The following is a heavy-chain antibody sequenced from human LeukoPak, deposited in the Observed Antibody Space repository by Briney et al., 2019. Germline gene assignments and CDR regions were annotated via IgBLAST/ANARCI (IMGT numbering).Heavy chain of an antibody. CDR3: AGYYHGGAAFDI. V-gene: IGHV3-48*03. Sequence: GGSLRLSCAASGFTFSSYEMNWVRQAPGKGLEWVSYISSSGSTIYYADSVKGRFTISRDNAKNSLYLQMNSLRAEDTAVYYCAGYYHGGAAFDIWGQGPMVTVSS. CDR2: ISSSGSTI. D-gene: IGHD3-22*01. J-gene: IGHJ3*02. CDR1: GFTFSSYE.